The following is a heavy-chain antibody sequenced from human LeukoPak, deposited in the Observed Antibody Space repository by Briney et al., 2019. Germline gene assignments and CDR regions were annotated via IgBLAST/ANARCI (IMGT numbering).Heavy chain of an antibody. CDR2: IWYHGRNK. D-gene: IGHD2-21*02. CDR1: GFTLSSYG. V-gene: IGHV3-33*08. J-gene: IGHJ4*02. Sequence: GGSLRLSCAASGFTLSSYGMHWVRQAPGKGLEWVAVIWYHGRNKYFADSVKGRFTISRDISKNTLYLQMNSLRAEDTAVYYCARDYCGGDCYSFDSCGQGTLVTVSS. CDR3: ARDYCGGDCYSFDS.